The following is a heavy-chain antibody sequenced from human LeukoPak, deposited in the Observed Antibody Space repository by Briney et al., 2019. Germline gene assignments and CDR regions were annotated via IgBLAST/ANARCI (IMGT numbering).Heavy chain of an antibody. Sequence: GGSLRLSCVVSGFTVSSNYMSWVRQAPGKGLEWVGRVKNRGDGRTTDYAAPVKGRFTISRDDSKRTVYLQMNSLKTEDTAVYFCTTEYFGGFEYWGQGTLVTVSS. CDR3: TTEYFGGFEY. V-gene: IGHV3-15*01. J-gene: IGHJ4*02. CDR1: GFTVSSNY. CDR2: VKNRGDGRTT. D-gene: IGHD3-16*01.